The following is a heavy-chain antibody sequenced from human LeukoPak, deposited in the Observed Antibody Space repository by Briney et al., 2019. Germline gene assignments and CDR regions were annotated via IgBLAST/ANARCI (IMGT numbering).Heavy chain of an antibody. D-gene: IGHD5-24*01. J-gene: IGHJ4*02. CDR3: AKLPQVAGDGYNFDY. CDR1: GFTFNSYA. Sequence: GGSLRLSCAASGFTFNSYAMGWVRQAPGKGLEWVSTISGRGGSVDYADSVKGRFIISRDNSKNTLYLQMNSLRAEDTAVYYCAKLPQVAGDGYNFDYWGQGTLATVSS. V-gene: IGHV3-23*01. CDR2: ISGRGGSV.